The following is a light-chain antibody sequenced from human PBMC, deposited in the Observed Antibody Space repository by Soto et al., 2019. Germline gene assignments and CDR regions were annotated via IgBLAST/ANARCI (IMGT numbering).Light chain of an antibody. CDR3: QHFGSSLRT. J-gene: IGKJ1*01. CDR2: GTS. CDR1: QSFSSHF. Sequence: IVLTQSPGTLSLSPGYRATLSCRASQSFSSHFLAWYQQKPGQAPRLLIHGTSSRATGIPDRFSGSGSGTDFTLTINSLEPEDFAVYYCQHFGSSLRTFGQGTKVDIK. V-gene: IGKV3-20*01.